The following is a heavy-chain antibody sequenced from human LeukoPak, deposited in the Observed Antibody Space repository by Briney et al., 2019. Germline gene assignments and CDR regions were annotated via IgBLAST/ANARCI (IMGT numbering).Heavy chain of an antibody. D-gene: IGHD6-19*01. CDR1: GFPFSSYG. J-gene: IGHJ4*02. CDR3: ARDLSAAFDF. Sequence: GTSLRLSCGASGFPFSSYGMHWVRQAPGKGLEWVARLVYDARSDYANSVKGRFSISRDDSKNTLSLDMSNLRVEDTALYYCARDLSAAFDFWGQGVLVTVSS. CDR2: LVYDARS. V-gene: IGHV3-33*01.